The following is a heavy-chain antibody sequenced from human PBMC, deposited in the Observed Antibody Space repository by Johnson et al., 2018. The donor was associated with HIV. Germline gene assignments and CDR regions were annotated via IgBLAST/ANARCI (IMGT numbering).Heavy chain of an antibody. CDR1: GFTFNSYW. D-gene: IGHD6-13*01. CDR2: IKQDGSEK. Sequence: VQLVESGGGLVQPGGSLRLSCAASGFTFNSYWMSWVRQAPGKGLEWVANIKQDGSEKYYVDSVKGRFTISRDNAKNSLYLQMNSLRAEDTAVYYCARDGESQQLPLGDAFDFWGQGTMVTVSS. V-gene: IGHV3-7*01. CDR3: ARDGESQQLPLGDAFDF. J-gene: IGHJ3*01.